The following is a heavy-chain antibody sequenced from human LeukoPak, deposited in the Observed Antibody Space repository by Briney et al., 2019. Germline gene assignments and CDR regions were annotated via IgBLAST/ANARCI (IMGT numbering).Heavy chain of an antibody. J-gene: IGHJ3*02. V-gene: IGHV1-2*02. CDR3: ARIYYYDSSGYYDAFDI. CDR1: GYTFTGYY. CDR2: INPNSGGT. Sequence: GASVKVSCRASGYTFTGYYMHWVRQAPGQGLEWMGWINPNSGGTNYAQKFQGRVTTTRDTSISTAYMELSRLRSDDTAVYYCARIYYYDSSGYYDAFDIWGQGTMVTVSS. D-gene: IGHD3-22*01.